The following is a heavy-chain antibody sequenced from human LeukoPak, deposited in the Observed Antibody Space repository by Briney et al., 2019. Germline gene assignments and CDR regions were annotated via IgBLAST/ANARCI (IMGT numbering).Heavy chain of an antibody. CDR2: IYYSGST. D-gene: IGHD3-22*01. J-gene: IGHJ3*02. V-gene: IGHV4-31*03. CDR3: ARIGKGTRNYYDSSGYYLDAFDI. Sequence: SQTLSLTCTVSGGSISSGGYYWSWIRQHPGKGLEWIGYIYYSGSTYYNPSLKSRVTISVDTSKNQFSLKLSSVTAADTAVYYCARIGKGTRNYYDSSGYYLDAFDIWGRGTMVTVSS. CDR1: GGSISSGGYY.